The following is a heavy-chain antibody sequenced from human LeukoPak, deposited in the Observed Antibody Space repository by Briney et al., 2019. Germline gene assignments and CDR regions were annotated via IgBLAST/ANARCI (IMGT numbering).Heavy chain of an antibody. CDR1: GYTFTSYG. Sequence: GASVKVSCKASGYTFTSYGISWVRQAPGQGLEWMGWISAYNGNTNYAQKLQGRVTMTTDTSTSTAYMELRSPRSDDTAVYYCARDPPTYYYDSSGYPLGAFDIWGQGTMVTVSS. V-gene: IGHV1-18*01. D-gene: IGHD3-22*01. CDR2: ISAYNGNT. J-gene: IGHJ3*02. CDR3: ARDPPTYYYDSSGYPLGAFDI.